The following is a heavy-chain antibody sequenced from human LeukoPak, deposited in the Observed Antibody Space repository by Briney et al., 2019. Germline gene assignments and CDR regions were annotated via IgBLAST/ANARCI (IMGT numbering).Heavy chain of an antibody. J-gene: IGHJ4*02. CDR3: ARVRQLEDIN. D-gene: IGHD6-6*01. CDR2: IYYSGST. V-gene: IGHV4-59*01. Sequence: PSETLSLTCTVSGGSISSYYWSWIRQPPGKGLEWIGYIYYSGSTNYNPSLKSRVTISVDTSKNQFSLKLSSVTAADTAVYYCARVRQLEDINWGQGTLVTVSS. CDR1: GGSISSYY.